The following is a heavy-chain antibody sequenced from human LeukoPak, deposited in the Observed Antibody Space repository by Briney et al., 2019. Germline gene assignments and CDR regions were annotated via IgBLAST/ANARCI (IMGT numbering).Heavy chain of an antibody. J-gene: IGHJ3*02. CDR3: AKTLRVVTAISVYAFDI. D-gene: IGHD2-21*02. V-gene: IGHV3-30*02. Sequence: GGSLRLSCAASGFTFSSYGMHWVRQAPGKGLEWVAFIRYDGSNKYYAGSVKGRFTISRDNSKNTLYLQMNSLRAEDTAVYYCAKTLRVVTAISVYAFDIWGQGTMVTVSS. CDR1: GFTFSSYG. CDR2: IRYDGSNK.